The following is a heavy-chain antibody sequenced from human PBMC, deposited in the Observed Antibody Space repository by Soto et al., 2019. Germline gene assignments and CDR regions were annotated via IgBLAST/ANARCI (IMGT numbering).Heavy chain of an antibody. V-gene: IGHV4-31*03. CDR2: VYYSGST. Sequence: QVQLQESGPGLVKPSQTLSLTCTVSGGSISSDSFYWNWIRQHPGKGLEWIGYVYYSGSTYYNPSLKSRVTMSVYTSKNQFSLNLKSVTAADTAVYYCARAEVKRGRTYCGSTSCVYYFDSWGQGTLVSVSS. D-gene: IGHD2-2*01. CDR3: ARAEVKRGRTYCGSTSCVYYFDS. J-gene: IGHJ4*02. CDR1: GGSISSDSFY.